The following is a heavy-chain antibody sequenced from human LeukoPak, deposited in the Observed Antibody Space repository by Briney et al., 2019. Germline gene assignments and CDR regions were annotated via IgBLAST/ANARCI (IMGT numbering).Heavy chain of an antibody. Sequence: SETLSLTCTVSGGSISSGSYYWSWIRQPAGKGLEWIGRIYTSGSTNYNPSLKSRVTISVDTSKNQFSLKLSSVTAADTAVYYCARGDWNRGNYWGQGTLVTVSS. J-gene: IGHJ4*02. CDR3: ARGDWNRGNY. V-gene: IGHV4-61*02. CDR1: GGSISSGSYY. CDR2: IYTSGST. D-gene: IGHD1/OR15-1a*01.